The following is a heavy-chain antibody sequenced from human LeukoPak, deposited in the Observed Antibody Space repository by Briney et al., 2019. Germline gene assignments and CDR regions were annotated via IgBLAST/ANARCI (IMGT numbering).Heavy chain of an antibody. CDR1: GFTFSSYW. Sequence: GGSLRLSCAASGFTFSSYWMHWVRQAPGKGLVWVSRINSDGSNTDYADSVKGRFTISRDNAKNTLYLQMNSLRAEDTAVYYCARERSSSGYPDDYWGQGTLVTVSS. J-gene: IGHJ4*02. CDR3: ARERSSSGYPDDY. D-gene: IGHD3-22*01. CDR2: INSDGSNT. V-gene: IGHV3-74*01.